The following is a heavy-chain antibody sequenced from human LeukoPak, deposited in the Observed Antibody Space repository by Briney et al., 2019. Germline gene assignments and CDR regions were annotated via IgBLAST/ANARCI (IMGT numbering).Heavy chain of an antibody. D-gene: IGHD2-15*01. CDR2: INTNTGNP. V-gene: IGHV7-4-1*02. J-gene: IGHJ4*02. Sequence: ASVKVSCKASGYTFTSYAMNWVRQAPGQGLERMGWINTNTGNPTYAQGFTGRFVFSLDTSVSKAYLQISSLKPEDTAVYYCARAGYCSAAGCRLWAYWGQGSLVTVSS. CDR1: GYTFTSYA. CDR3: ARAGYCSAAGCRLWAY.